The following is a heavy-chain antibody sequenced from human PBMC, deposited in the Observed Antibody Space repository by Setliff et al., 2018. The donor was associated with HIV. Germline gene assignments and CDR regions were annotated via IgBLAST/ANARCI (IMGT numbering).Heavy chain of an antibody. CDR1: GFTFSTYS. D-gene: IGHD1-1*01. J-gene: IGHJ4*02. CDR3: VRDINWAFDY. CDR2: INREETTE. V-gene: IGHV3-48*01. Sequence: GSLRLSCAASGFTFSTYSMNWVRQAPGKGLEWISYINREETTEWYADSVKGRFIISRDNAKNSLYLQMSRLRAEDTAVYFCVRDINWAFDYWGQGILVTVSS.